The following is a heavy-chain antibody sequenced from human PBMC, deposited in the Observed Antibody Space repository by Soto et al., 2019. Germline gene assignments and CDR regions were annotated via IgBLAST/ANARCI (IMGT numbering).Heavy chain of an antibody. CDR1: GYTSTGYY. CDR3: ARSSPGYCSGGSCYYYYYMDV. Sequence: ASVKVSCKASGYTSTGYYMHWVRQAPGQGLEWMGWINPNSGGTNYAQKFQGWVTMTRDTSISTAYMELSRLRSDDTAVYYCARSSPGYCSGGSCYYYYYMDVWGKGTTVTVSS. V-gene: IGHV1-2*04. D-gene: IGHD2-15*01. CDR2: INPNSGGT. J-gene: IGHJ6*03.